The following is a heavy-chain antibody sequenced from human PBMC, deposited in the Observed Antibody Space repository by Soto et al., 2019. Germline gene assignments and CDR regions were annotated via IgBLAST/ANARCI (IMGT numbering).Heavy chain of an antibody. CDR2: ISGSGGST. Sequence: EVQLLESGGGLVQPGGSLRLSCAASGFTFSSYAMSWVRQAQGKGLEWVSAISGSGGSTYYADSVKGRFTISRDKSKNTLYLQMNSLRAEDTAVYYCAKVPYSSGSGIDYWGQGTLVTVSS. V-gene: IGHV3-23*01. J-gene: IGHJ4*02. CDR1: GFTFSSYA. D-gene: IGHD6-19*01. CDR3: AKVPYSSGSGIDY.